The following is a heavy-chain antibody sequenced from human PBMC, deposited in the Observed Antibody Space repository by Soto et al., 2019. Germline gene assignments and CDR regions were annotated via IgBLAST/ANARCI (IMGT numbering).Heavy chain of an antibody. CDR3: ARFDDTDYYFDY. J-gene: IGHJ4*02. Sequence: QVQLVESGGGLVKPGVSLRLSCAASGFTFSDYYMSWIRQAPGKGLEWVSYISSSSSYTNYADSVKGRFTISRDNAKNSLYLQMNSLRAEDTAVYYCARFDDTDYYFDYWGQGTLVTVSS. CDR1: GFTFSDYY. D-gene: IGHD3-22*01. V-gene: IGHV3-11*06. CDR2: ISSSSSYT.